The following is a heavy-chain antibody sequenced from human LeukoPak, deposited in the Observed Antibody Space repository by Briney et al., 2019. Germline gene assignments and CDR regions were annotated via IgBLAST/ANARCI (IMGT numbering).Heavy chain of an antibody. V-gene: IGHV3-23*01. D-gene: IGHD6-13*01. J-gene: IGHJ4*02. CDR1: GLSCSSSA. Sequence: PGGSLRLSCVASGLSCSSSAMNWVRQAPGKGLEWVSVISGSGSSTYYADSVKGRFTISRDNSKTTLFLQMNSLRAEDTAVYYCAKRTSGSSWYSSDSWGQGTLVTVSS. CDR2: ISGSGSST. CDR3: AKRTSGSSWYSSDS.